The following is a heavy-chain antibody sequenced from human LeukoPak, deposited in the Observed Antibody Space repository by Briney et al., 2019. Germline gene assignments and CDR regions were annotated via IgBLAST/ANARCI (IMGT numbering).Heavy chain of an antibody. CDR1: GGSFSGYY. Sequence: PSETLSLTCAVYGGSFSGYYWSWIRQPPGKGLEWIGEINHSGSTNYNPSLKSRVTISVDTSKNQFSLKLSSVTAADTAVYCCARCIAAAGYYYYGMDVWGQGTTVTVSS. CDR3: ARCIAAAGYYYYGMDV. J-gene: IGHJ6*02. D-gene: IGHD6-13*01. V-gene: IGHV4-34*01. CDR2: INHSGST.